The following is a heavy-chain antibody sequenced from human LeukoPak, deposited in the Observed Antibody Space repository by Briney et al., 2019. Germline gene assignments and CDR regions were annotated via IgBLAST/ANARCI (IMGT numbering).Heavy chain of an antibody. CDR2: IYSGGST. CDR1: GFTVSSNY. V-gene: IGHV3-53*01. Sequence: GGSLRLSCAASGFTVSSNYMSWVRQAPGKGVEWVSVIYSGGSTYYADSVKGRFTISRDNSKNTLYLQMNSLRAEDTAVYYCARWFIGYGDYYFDYWGQGTLVTVSS. J-gene: IGHJ4*02. D-gene: IGHD4-17*01. CDR3: ARWFIGYGDYYFDY.